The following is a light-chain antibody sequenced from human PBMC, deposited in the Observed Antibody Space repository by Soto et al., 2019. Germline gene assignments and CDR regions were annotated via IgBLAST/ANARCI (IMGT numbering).Light chain of an antibody. CDR3: QQDSTYSHT. CDR2: RAS. J-gene: IGKJ2*01. V-gene: IGKV1-5*03. CDR1: QSISTW. Sequence: DIQMTQSPSTLSASVGARVTITCRASQSISTWLAWYQQKPGKAPKLLIYRASALESGVPSRFSGSGSGTEFTLTIRSLPPDEFATYVCQQDSTYSHTFGQGTKLEI.